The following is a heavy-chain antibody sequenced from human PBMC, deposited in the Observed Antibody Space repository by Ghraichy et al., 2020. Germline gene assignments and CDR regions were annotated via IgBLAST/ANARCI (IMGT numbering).Heavy chain of an antibody. D-gene: IGHD2-21*01. V-gene: IGHV3-74*01. CDR2: SKIDGSTV. J-gene: IGHJ4*02. CDR1: GFTFSSYW. CDR3: ASDLSCVLFDA. Sequence: GGSLRLSCAASGFTFSSYWMHWVRQAPGKGLEWVSRSKIDGSTVIYSDSLKGRFTISRDNAKDTLSLQMNSMRAEDTAVYYCASDLSCVLFDAWGQGTPVSVSS.